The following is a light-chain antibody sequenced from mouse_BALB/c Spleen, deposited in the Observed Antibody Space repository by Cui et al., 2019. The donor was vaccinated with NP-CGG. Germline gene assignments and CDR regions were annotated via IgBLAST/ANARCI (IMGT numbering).Light chain of an antibody. CDR1: TGAVTTSNY. CDR3: ALWYSNHWV. J-gene: IGLJ1*01. V-gene: IGLV1*01. Sequence: QAVVTQESALTTSPGETVTLTCRSSTGAVTTSNYANWVKEKPDHLFTGLIGGTNNRAPGVPARFSGSLIGDKAALTITGAQTEDEAIYFCALWYSNHWVFGGGIRLTVL. CDR2: GTN.